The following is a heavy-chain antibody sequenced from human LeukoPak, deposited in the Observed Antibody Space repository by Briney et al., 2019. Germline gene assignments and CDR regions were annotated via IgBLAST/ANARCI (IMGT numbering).Heavy chain of an antibody. CDR2: IYTSGST. J-gene: IGHJ1*01. Sequence: PSETLSLTCTVSGGSISSYYWSWIRQPAGKGLEWIGRIYTSGSTNYNPSLKSRVTMSVDTSKNQFSLKLSSVTAADTAVYYCARYYYDSSGYYQEYFQHWGQGTLVTVSS. V-gene: IGHV4-4*07. CDR1: GGSISSYY. CDR3: ARYYYDSSGYYQEYFQH. D-gene: IGHD3-22*01.